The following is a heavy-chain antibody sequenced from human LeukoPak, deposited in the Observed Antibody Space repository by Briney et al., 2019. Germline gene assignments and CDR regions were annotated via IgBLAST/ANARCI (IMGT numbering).Heavy chain of an antibody. V-gene: IGHV4-59*01. D-gene: IGHD2-2*01. J-gene: IGHJ5*02. Sequence: SETLSLTCTVSGGSISSYYWSWIRQPPGKGLEWIGYIYYSGSTNYNPSLKSRVTISVDTSKNQFSLKLSSVTAADTAVYYCARRGDDCSSTSCYYYGGYNWFDPWGQGTLVTVSS. CDR2: IYYSGST. CDR1: GGSISSYY. CDR3: ARRGDDCSSTSCYYYGGYNWFDP.